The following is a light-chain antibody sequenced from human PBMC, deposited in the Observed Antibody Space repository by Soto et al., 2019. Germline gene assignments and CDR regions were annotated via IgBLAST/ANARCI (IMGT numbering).Light chain of an antibody. J-gene: IGKJ4*01. CDR3: QQSHSTPLT. CDR1: QSISSY. V-gene: IGKV1-39*01. CDR2: GAS. Sequence: DIQMTQSPSSLSASVGDRVTITCRASQSISSYLNWYQQKPGKAPKVLISGASSLQSGVPLRFSGSGSGTDFTLTISSPQSEDFASYYCQQSHSTPLTFGGGTKVDIK.